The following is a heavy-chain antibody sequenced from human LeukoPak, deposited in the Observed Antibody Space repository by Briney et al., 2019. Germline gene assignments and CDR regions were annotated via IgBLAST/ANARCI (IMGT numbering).Heavy chain of an antibody. V-gene: IGHV4-4*07. CDR2: IYTSGST. Sequence: SETLSLTCTVSGGSISNYYWSWIRQPAGKGLEWIGRIYTSGSTNYNPSLKSRVTISVDTSKNQFSLKLSSVTAADTAVYYCARDPYYDSSGYYFGYWGQGTLVTVSS. CDR1: GGSISNYY. CDR3: ARDPYYDSSGYYFGY. J-gene: IGHJ4*02. D-gene: IGHD3-22*01.